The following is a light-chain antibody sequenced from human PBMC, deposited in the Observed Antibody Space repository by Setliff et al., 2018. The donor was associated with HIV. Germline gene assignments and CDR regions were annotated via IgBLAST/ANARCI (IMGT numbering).Light chain of an antibody. J-gene: IGLJ3*02. CDR2: EVS. V-gene: IGLV2-23*02. Sequence: QSALTQPASVSGSPGQSITISCTGSSSDVGSYNLVSWYQQHPRKAPKLMIYEVSKWPSGVFNRFSGSKSGNTASLTISGLQAEDEADYYCCSYAGSSTFVFGGGTKVTVL. CDR1: SSDVGSYNL. CDR3: CSYAGSSTFV.